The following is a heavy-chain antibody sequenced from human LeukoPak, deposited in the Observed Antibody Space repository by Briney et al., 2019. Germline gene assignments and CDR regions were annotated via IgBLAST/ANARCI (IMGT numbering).Heavy chain of an antibody. CDR3: ARGDGYNGVGTGGDY. Sequence: PGGSLRLSCAGSGFTFRSYAMSWVRQAPGKGLEWVSAISDSGEGTYYADSVKARFTISRDNSKNTVYLEMSSLRAEDTAVYYCARGDGYNGVGTGGDYWGQGTLVTVSS. CDR2: ISDSGEGT. D-gene: IGHD5-24*01. V-gene: IGHV3-23*01. J-gene: IGHJ4*02. CDR1: GFTFRSYA.